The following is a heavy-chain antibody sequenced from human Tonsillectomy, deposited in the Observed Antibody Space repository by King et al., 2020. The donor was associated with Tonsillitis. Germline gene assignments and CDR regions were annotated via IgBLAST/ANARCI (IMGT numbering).Heavy chain of an antibody. Sequence: VQLQESGPGLVKPSQTLSLTCTVSGGSIRSGDYYWSWIRQPPGKGLEWIGYVYYSGTTYSNPSLKSRLIISVDTSKNQFSLRLTSVTAADTAVYLCARHRRISVGRTHLETTGFDSWGQGTLVTVSS. J-gene: IGHJ4*02. V-gene: IGHV4-30-4*01. D-gene: IGHD3-10*01. CDR2: VYYSGTT. CDR3: ARHRRISVGRTHLETTGFDS. CDR1: GGSIRSGDYY.